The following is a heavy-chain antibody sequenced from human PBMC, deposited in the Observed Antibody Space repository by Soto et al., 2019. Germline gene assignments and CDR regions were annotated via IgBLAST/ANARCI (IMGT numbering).Heavy chain of an antibody. J-gene: IGHJ4*02. CDR1: GYTFTRYA. D-gene: IGHD6-13*01. CDR2: INAGNGNT. Sequence: ASVKVSCKASGYTFTRYAMHWVRQAPGQRLEWMGWINAGNGNTKYSQKFQGRVTITRDTSASTAYMELSSLRSEDTAVYYCARYIAAAGTVGYFDYWGQGTLVTVSS. V-gene: IGHV1-3*01. CDR3: ARYIAAAGTVGYFDY.